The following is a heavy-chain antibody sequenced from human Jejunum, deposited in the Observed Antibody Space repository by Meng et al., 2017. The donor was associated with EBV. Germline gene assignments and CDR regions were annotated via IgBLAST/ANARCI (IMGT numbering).Heavy chain of an antibody. J-gene: IGHJ5*02. CDR1: GDTFTRYY. D-gene: IGHD5-24*01. V-gene: IGHV1-46*01. Sequence: QVQWVQSGLEVKKPGASVKVSCKVSGDTFTRYYMHWVRQAPGQGLEWMGIINPTGDSTTYAEKFQGRLTMTRDTSTTTAYMELSSLRSEDTAVYYCAGGMTIRQNWFDPWGQGTLVTVSS. CDR2: INPTGDST. CDR3: AGGMTIRQNWFDP.